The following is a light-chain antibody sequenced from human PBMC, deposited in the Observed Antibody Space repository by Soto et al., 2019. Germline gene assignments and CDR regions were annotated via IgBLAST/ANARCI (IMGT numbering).Light chain of an antibody. Sequence: EIVMTHSPATLSVSPGERATLSCRASQSVSNNLAWYQQKPGQAPRLLIYGASTKATAIPARFSGSGSGTEFTLTISSLQSEDFAVYFCLQYHYWWTFGQGTKVEIK. J-gene: IGKJ1*01. CDR3: LQYHYWWT. CDR2: GAS. CDR1: QSVSNN. V-gene: IGKV3-15*01.